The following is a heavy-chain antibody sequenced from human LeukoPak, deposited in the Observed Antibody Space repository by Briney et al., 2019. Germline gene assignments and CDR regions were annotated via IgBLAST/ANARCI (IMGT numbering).Heavy chain of an antibody. V-gene: IGHV4-34*01. CDR2: INHSGST. D-gene: IGHD3-3*01. Sequence: PETLSLTCAVYGGSFSGYYWSWIRQPPGKGLEWIGEINHSGSTNYNPSLKSRVTISVDTSKNQFSLKLSSVTAADTAVYYCARFFITIFGENWFDPWGQGTLVTVSS. CDR3: ARFFITIFGENWFDP. CDR1: GGSFSGYY. J-gene: IGHJ5*02.